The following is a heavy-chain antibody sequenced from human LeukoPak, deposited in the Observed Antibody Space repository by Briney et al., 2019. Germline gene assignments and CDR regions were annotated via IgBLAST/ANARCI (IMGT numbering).Heavy chain of an antibody. Sequence: PGGSLRLSCVASGFTFSNYWMTWVRQAPGKGLEWVANINLDGSQKYYVDSVKGRFTISRDNAKNSLYLQMSGLRAEDTAVYYCARELGWLQFDHCGQGTLVHGSS. CDR2: INLDGSQK. V-gene: IGHV3-7*04. J-gene: IGHJ4*02. D-gene: IGHD5-24*01. CDR1: GFTFSNYW. CDR3: ARELGWLQFDH.